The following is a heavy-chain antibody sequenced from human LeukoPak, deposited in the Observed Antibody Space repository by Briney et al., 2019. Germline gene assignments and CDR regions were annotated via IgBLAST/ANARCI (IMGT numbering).Heavy chain of an antibody. CDR1: GGSFSGYY. Sequence: SETLSPTCAVYGGSFSGYYWTWIRQPPGKGLEWIGEIDHSGSPNYNSSLKSRVTISVDTSTNHFSLKLSSVTAADTAVYYCARDSFECSATSCYHNYWGQGTLVTVSS. CDR3: ARDSFECSATSCYHNY. V-gene: IGHV4-34*01. D-gene: IGHD2-2*01. CDR2: IDHSGSP. J-gene: IGHJ4*02.